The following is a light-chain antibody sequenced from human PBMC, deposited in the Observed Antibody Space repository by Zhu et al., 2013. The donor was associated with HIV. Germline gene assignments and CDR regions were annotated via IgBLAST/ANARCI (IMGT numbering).Light chain of an antibody. Sequence: EIVLTQSPGTLSLSPGERATLSCRASASVSNTYLAWYQQKPGQAPRILIYGASNRATGIPDRFSGSGSGTDFTLTISRLEPEDFAVYYCQFCGSTPPVTFGGGTKVEIK. CDR3: QFCGSTPPVT. CDR1: ASVSNTY. J-gene: IGKJ4*01. CDR2: GAS. V-gene: IGKV3-20*01.